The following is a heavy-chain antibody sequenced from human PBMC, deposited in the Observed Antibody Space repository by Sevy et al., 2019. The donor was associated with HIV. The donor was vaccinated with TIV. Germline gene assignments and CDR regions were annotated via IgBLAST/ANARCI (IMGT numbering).Heavy chain of an antibody. V-gene: IGHV3-15*01. CDR3: TVPIVGAEDDAFDT. D-gene: IGHD1-26*01. J-gene: IGHJ3*02. Sequence: GGSLRFSCAASGFTFSNAWMSWVRQAPGKGLEWGGRSKSKTEGGTTDYAAPVKGRLTISREDSKNTLYLQMNSLKTEETAVYYCTVPIVGAEDDAFDTRGQGTMVTVSS. CDR2: SKSKTEGGTT. CDR1: GFTFSNAW.